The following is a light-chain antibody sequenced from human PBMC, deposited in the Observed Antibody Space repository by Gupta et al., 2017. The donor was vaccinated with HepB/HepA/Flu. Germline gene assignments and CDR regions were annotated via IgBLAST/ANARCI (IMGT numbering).Light chain of an antibody. CDR2: GNS. CDR3: QSYDSSLSAVV. J-gene: IGLJ2*01. CDR1: SSNIGAGYE. Sequence: QSVLTQPPSVSGAPGQRVTISCTGSSSNIGAGYEVHWYQQLPGTAPKLLIYGNSNRPSGVPDRFSGSKSGTSGSLAITGLQAEDEADYYCQSYDSSLSAVVFGGGTKLTVL. V-gene: IGLV1-40*01.